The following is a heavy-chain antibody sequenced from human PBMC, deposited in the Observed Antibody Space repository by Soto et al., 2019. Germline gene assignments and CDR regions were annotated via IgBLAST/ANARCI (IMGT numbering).Heavy chain of an antibody. CDR3: AREGSYSAYNFAHGIQLWSFDF. J-gene: IGHJ4*02. D-gene: IGHD5-12*01. Sequence: SDTLSLTCTVSGGSINTFYWSWVRQPAGKGLEWIGRIFSSGSTSFNPSLESRVAMSVDTSKNHFSLNLSSVTAADMAVYYCAREGSYSAYNFAHGIQLWSFDFWGQGALVTVSS. CDR2: IFSSGST. CDR1: GGSINTFY. V-gene: IGHV4-4*07.